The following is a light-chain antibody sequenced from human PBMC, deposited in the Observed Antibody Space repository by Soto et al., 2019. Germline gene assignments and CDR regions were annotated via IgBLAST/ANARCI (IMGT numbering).Light chain of an antibody. CDR3: QQYNSFSD. CDR1: QSLSTW. V-gene: IGKV1-5*03. Sequence: DIQITQSPSTLSASVGDRVTITCRASQSLSTWVAWYQQKPGKAPQLLIYAASTLKSGVPSRFSGSGFGTEFTLTITSLQPDDFATYYCQQYNSFSDFGRGTKVEIK. J-gene: IGKJ2*01. CDR2: AAS.